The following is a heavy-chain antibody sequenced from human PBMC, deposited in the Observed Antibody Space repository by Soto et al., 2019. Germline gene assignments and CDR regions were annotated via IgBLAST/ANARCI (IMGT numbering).Heavy chain of an antibody. CDR1: GYSFTSYC. D-gene: IGHD6-6*01. CDR2: IDPSDSYT. CDR3: ASFEGIAGRKFDV. Sequence: LGESLKISGKGSGYSFTSYCISWVRQMPGKGLEWMGRIDPSDSYTNYSPSFQGHVTISADKSISTAYLQWSSLKASDTAMYYCASFEGIAGRKFDVWGQGTPVTFSS. V-gene: IGHV5-10-1*01. J-gene: IGHJ6*01.